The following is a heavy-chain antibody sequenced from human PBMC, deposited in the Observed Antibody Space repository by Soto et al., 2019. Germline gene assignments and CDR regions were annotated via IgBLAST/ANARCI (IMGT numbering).Heavy chain of an antibody. V-gene: IGHV4-59*01. CDR2: IYNSGST. D-gene: IGHD5-18*01. CDR1: GASISSYY. CDR3: ARDHTAMGNDY. J-gene: IGHJ4*02. Sequence: SETLSLTCNVSGASISSYYWSWIRQPPEKGLEWIAYIYNSGSTNYNPSLKSRVTISVDTSKNQFSLDLSSVTAADTAVYYCARDHTAMGNDYWGQGTLVTVSS.